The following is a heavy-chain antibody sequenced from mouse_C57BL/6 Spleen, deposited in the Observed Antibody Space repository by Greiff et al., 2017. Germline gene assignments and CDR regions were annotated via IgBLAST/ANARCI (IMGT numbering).Heavy chain of an antibody. V-gene: IGHV3-1*01. CDR3: AREDSSGTGKFAY. J-gene: IGHJ3*01. CDR2: ISYSGST. Sequence: VQLQQSGPGMVKPSQSLSLTCTVTGYSITSGYDWHWIRHFPGNKLEWMGYISYSGSTNYNPSLKSRISITHDTSKNHFFLKLNSVTTEDTATYYCAREDSSGTGKFAYWGQGTLVTVSA. D-gene: IGHD3-2*02. CDR1: GYSITSGYD.